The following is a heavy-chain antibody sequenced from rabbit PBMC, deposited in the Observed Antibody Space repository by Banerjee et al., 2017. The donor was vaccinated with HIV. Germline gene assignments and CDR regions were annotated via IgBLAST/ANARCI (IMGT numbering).Heavy chain of an antibody. D-gene: IGHD6-1*01. CDR2: IDGGSSGRT. J-gene: IGHJ6*01. Sequence: QEQLEESGGDLVKPEGSLTLTCTASGFSFRSGSWICWVSQAPGKGLEWIACIDGGSSGRTFYASWAKGRFTVSKASSTTVTLQMTSLTAADTATYFCARTTSDDYDIYVYKLWGPGTLVTVS. V-gene: IGHV1S45*01. CDR1: GFSFRSGSW. CDR3: ARTTSDDYDIYVYKL.